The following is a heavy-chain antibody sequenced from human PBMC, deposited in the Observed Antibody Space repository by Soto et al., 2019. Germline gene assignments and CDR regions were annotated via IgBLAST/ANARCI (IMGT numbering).Heavy chain of an antibody. V-gene: IGHV1-2*02. CDR2: INPATGAA. CDR3: ARGGGVGVAGSAAFDM. D-gene: IGHD3-3*01. CDR1: GYPVTAYY. Sequence: QLHLVQSGAVVKKPGASVTVSCSASGYPVTAYYMHWVRQATGRGLEWMGGINPATGAAKYTQTFQGRVTMTRDTSTSTVFMELSGLTSEDTAGFYCARGGGVGVAGSAAFDMWGQGTLVTVSS. J-gene: IGHJ3*02.